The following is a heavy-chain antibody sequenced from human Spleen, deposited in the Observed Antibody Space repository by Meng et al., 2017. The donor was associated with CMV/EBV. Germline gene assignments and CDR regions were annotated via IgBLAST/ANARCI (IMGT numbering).Heavy chain of an antibody. Sequence: YTFTNYGICWVRQAPGQGLEWMGWISPYNGNTNYGQKVHGRVTMTTDISTSTAYMELRSLRSDDTAVYYCARDIVVVPAAIELGNDYWGQGTLVTVSS. CDR3: ARDIVVVPAAIELGNDY. J-gene: IGHJ4*02. D-gene: IGHD2-2*01. V-gene: IGHV1-18*01. CDR1: YTFTNYG. CDR2: ISPYNGNT.